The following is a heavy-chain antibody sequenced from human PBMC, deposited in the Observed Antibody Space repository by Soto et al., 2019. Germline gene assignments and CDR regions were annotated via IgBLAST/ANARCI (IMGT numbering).Heavy chain of an antibody. CDR2: ISYHGSDK. Sequence: QVQLVESGGGVVQPGRSLRLSCAASGFTFSNYGMHWVRQAPGKGLEWVAVISYHGSDKYYADSVKGRFTISRDNSKNPRYLQMDRLRAEDTAVYYCAKDHLTTTVTTVGYWGQGTLVTVSS. CDR1: GFTFSNYG. D-gene: IGHD4-17*01. CDR3: AKDHLTTTVTTVGY. V-gene: IGHV3-30*18. J-gene: IGHJ4*02.